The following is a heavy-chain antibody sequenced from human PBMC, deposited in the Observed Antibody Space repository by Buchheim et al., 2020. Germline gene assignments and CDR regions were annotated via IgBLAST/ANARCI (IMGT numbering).Heavy chain of an antibody. CDR3: AKTTYFDSSAYSEFDY. CDR2: LSGSGGST. CDR1: GFTFRSYA. Sequence: EVQLLESGGGLVQPGGSLRLSCAASGFTFRSYAMTWVRQAPGKGLEWVSALSGSGGSTYYADSVKGRFTISRDNSKNTLHLQMDSLRAEDTAVYYCAKTTYFDSSAYSEFDYWGQGTL. D-gene: IGHD3-22*01. J-gene: IGHJ4*02. V-gene: IGHV3-23*01.